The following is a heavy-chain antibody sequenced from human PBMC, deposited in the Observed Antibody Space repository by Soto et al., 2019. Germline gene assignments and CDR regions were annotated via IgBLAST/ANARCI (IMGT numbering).Heavy chain of an antibody. CDR1: GFTFTTYW. Sequence: EVQLVXSGGGLVQPGGSLRLSCAASGFTFTTYWMHWVRQAPGKGLVWVSRIKFDESTTNYADSVKGRFTXXXXXAKXXXXXXXXXXXXXXXXVXYCXRGGLWAYYMDVWGKGTTVTVSS. CDR3: XRGGLWAYYMDV. D-gene: IGHD2-21*01. J-gene: IGHJ6*03. CDR2: IKFDESTT. V-gene: IGHV3-74*01.